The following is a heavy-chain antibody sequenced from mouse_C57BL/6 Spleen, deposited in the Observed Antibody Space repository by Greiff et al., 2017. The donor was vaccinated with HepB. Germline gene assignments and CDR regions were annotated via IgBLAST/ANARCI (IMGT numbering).Heavy chain of an antibody. D-gene: IGHD2-4*01. CDR1: GFSLNSYG. J-gene: IGHJ4*01. V-gene: IGHV2-2*01. CDR2: IWSGGST. Sequence: VKLVESGPGLVQPSQSLSITCTVSGFSLNSYGVHWVRQSPGKGLEWLGVIWSGGSTDYNAAFISRLSISKDNSKSQVFFKMNSLQADDTAIYYCARNLDYDYDVGYAMDYWGQGTSVTVSS. CDR3: ARNLDYDYDVGYAMDY.